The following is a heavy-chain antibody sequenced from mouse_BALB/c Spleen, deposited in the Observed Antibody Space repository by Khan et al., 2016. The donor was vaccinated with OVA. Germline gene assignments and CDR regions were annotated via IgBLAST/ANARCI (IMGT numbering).Heavy chain of an antibody. V-gene: IGHV1-4*01. CDR2: INPSNGYT. CDR1: GYTFTSYT. D-gene: IGHD2-14*01. CDR3: VRDGAYHRNDGWFAY. Sequence: VQLQESGAELARPGASVKMSCKASGYTFTSYTIHWIKERPGQGLEWIGYINPSNGYTNYNQRFKDKATLTTEKSSTTAYLQLSSLTSDDSAVYNCVRDGAYHRNDGWFAYWGQGTLVTVSA. J-gene: IGHJ3*01.